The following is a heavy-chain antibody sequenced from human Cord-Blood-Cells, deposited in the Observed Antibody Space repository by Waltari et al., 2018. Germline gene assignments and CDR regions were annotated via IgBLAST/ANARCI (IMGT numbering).Heavy chain of an antibody. CDR1: GGTFSSYA. CDR2: SIPILGIA. Sequence: QVQLVQSGAEVKKPGASVKVSCKASGGTFSSYAISWVRQAPGQGLEWMGGSIPILGIANYAQKFQGRVTITAYKSTSTAYMELRSLRSEDTAVYYCASQVVVIDAFDIWGQGTMVTVSS. CDR3: ASQVVVIDAFDI. J-gene: IGHJ3*02. D-gene: IGHD3-22*01. V-gene: IGHV1-69*10.